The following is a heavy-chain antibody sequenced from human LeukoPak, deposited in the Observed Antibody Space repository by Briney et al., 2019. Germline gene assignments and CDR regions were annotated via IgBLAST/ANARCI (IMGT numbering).Heavy chain of an antibody. Sequence: GGSLRLSCAASGFTFSNAWMSWVRQAPGKGLEWVGRIKSKTDGGTTDYAAPVKGRFTISRDDSKNSLYLQMNSLKTGDTAVYYCARYRPYYYGSGSYYDYRGQGTLVTVSS. CDR1: GFTFSNAW. CDR3: ARYRPYYYGSGSYYDY. CDR2: IKSKTDGGTT. J-gene: IGHJ4*02. D-gene: IGHD3-10*01. V-gene: IGHV3-15*01.